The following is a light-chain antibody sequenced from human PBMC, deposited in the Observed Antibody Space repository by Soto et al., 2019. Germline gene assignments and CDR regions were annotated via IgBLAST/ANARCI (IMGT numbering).Light chain of an antibody. CDR2: EAS. V-gene: IGLV2-23*01. CDR1: GSDVRTYNL. CDR3: CSYAGDKTYV. Sequence: ALTQPASVSGSPGQSITISCTVTGSDVRTYNLVSWYQQHPGKVPKLIIYEASKRPSGVSNRFSGSQPGNTASLTVSGLQAEDEADYYCCSYAGDKTYVFGSGTKVTV. J-gene: IGLJ1*01.